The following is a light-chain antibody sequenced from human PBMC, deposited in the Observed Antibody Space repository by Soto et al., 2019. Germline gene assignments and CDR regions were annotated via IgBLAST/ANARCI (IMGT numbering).Light chain of an antibody. J-gene: IGKJ1*01. CDR2: KAS. V-gene: IGKV1-5*03. CDR3: QQYGRSPTWT. CDR1: QSISGW. Sequence: DIQMTQSPSSLSASVGDRVTITCRASQSISGWLAWYQQKPGKAPKLLLYKASTLESGVPSRFSGSGSGTEFTLSISSLEPEDSAVYYCQQYGRSPTWTFGQGTKVDIK.